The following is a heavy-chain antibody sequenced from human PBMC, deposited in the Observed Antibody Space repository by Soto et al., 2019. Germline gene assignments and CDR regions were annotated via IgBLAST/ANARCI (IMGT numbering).Heavy chain of an antibody. J-gene: IGHJ4*02. D-gene: IGHD3-22*01. CDR2: IDPSDSST. V-gene: IGHV5-10-1*01. Sequence: PGESLKISCKGSGYSFTSYWISWVRQMPGKGLEWMGRIDPSDSSTNYSTSFQGHVTISADKSISTAYLQWSSLKASDTAMYYCARGFFYDSSGYYLDYWGQGALVTVSS. CDR1: GYSFTSYW. CDR3: ARGFFYDSSGYYLDY.